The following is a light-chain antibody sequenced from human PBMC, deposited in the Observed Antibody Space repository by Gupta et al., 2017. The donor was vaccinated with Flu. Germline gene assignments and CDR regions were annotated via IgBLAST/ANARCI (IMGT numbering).Light chain of an antibody. CDR2: GNN. CDR3: NSRDSSGYHVV. J-gene: IGLJ2*01. CDR1: Y. V-gene: IGLV3-19*01. Sequence: YASWYQQKPGQAPVLVIYGNNNRPSGIPDRFSCSRSGNTASLTITVAPAEDEAYYYFNSRDSSGYHVVFGGWTTLTVL.